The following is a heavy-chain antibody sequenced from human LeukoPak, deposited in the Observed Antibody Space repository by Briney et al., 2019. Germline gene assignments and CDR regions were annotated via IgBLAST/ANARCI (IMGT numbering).Heavy chain of an antibody. V-gene: IGHV3-53*01. CDR1: GFTVSSHY. D-gene: IGHD6-19*01. CDR2: IYSGGTT. Sequence: PGGSLRLSCAASGFTVSSHYMSWVRQPPGKGLEWVSIIYSGGTTYYADSVEGRFSISRDSSMGTLYLQMNTLKVDDTAVYYCARTVLVPGSIDYFDSWGQGTLVTVSS. CDR3: ARTVLVPGSIDYFDS. J-gene: IGHJ4*02.